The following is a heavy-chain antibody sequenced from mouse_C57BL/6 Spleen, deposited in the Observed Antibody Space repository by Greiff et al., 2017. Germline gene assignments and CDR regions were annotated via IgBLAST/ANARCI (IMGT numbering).Heavy chain of an antibody. CDR1: GYTFTSYW. Sequence: VQLQQSGAELVRPGSSVKLSCKASGYTFTSYWMDWVKQRPGQGLEWIGNIYPSDSETHYNQKFKDKATLTVDKSSSTAYMQLSSLTSEDSAVYYCARGGTYGSSFDYWGQGTTLTVSS. CDR3: ARGGTYGSSFDY. D-gene: IGHD1-1*01. CDR2: IYPSDSET. V-gene: IGHV1-61*01. J-gene: IGHJ2*01.